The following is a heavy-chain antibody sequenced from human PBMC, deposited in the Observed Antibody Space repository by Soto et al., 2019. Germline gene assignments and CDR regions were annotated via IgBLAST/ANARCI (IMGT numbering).Heavy chain of an antibody. D-gene: IGHD5-12*01. J-gene: IGHJ4*02. CDR3: ARDHHRYSGYDYVDY. CDR1: GFTFSDYY. Sequence: QVQLVESGGGLVKPGGSLRLSCVASGFTFSDYYMSWIRQAPGKGLEWVSYISSSSSYTNYADSVKGRFTISRDNAXHSMYLQMNSRRAEDTAVYYCARDHHRYSGYDYVDYWGQGTLVTVSS. CDR2: ISSSSSYT. V-gene: IGHV3-11*05.